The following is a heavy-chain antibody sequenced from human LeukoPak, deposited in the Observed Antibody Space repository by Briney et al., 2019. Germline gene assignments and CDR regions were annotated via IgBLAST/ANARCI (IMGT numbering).Heavy chain of an antibody. CDR2: IGIGDDT. V-gene: IGHV3-13*01. Sequence: GGSLRLSRAASGFTFRDYDMHWVRQAPGRGLEWVSAIGIGDDTHYPDSVKGRFTISRENAKNSLYLQMSSLRDGDTAMYYCVRGGIRVSGIDAFDIWGQGTMVTVSS. J-gene: IGHJ3*02. D-gene: IGHD5/OR15-5a*01. CDR3: VRGGIRVSGIDAFDI. CDR1: GFTFRDYD.